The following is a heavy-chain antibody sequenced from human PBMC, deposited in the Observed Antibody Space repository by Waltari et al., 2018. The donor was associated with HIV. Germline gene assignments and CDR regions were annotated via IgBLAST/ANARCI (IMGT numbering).Heavy chain of an antibody. Sequence: QVQLQQSGPGLVKPSQTLSLTCSISGGSVSSNSAAWNWIRQSPSRGLEWLGRTYYRSKWYNDYAISVRSRITINPDISKNQFSLQLNSVTPEDTAVYYCARDQGYSYGDYYYYYMDVWGTGITVTVSS. CDR3: ARDQGYSYGDYYYYYMDV. CDR1: GGSVSSNSAA. J-gene: IGHJ6*03. V-gene: IGHV6-1*01. D-gene: IGHD5-18*01. CDR2: TYYRSKWYN.